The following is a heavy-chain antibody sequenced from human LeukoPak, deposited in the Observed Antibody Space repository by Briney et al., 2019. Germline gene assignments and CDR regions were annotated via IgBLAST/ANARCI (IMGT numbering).Heavy chain of an antibody. CDR2: IWHDGSVE. CDR1: GFMFSRLG. V-gene: IGHV3-33*06. D-gene: IGHD3-16*01. Sequence: GRSLRLACAASGFMFSRLGMQWVRQAPGEGLEWVAMIWHDGSVEEYADSVKGRFTISRDNSQNTLYLQMNSLRDDDTAVYYCAKEGDQFRGYLDAWGKGTTVTVSS. J-gene: IGHJ6*03. CDR3: AKEGDQFRGYLDA.